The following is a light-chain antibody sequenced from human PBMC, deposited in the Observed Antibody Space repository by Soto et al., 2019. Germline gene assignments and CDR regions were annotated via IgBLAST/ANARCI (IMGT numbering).Light chain of an antibody. CDR3: TSYTSSSIFYV. CDR2: EVS. CDR1: SSDVGGYNF. J-gene: IGLJ1*01. V-gene: IGLV2-14*01. Sequence: SALTQPDSVSGSPGQSITISCTGTSSDVGGYNFVSWFQHHPGKAPKVMIYEVSNRPSGVSNRFSGSKSGNTASLTISGLQAEDEADYYCTSYTSSSIFYVFGTGTKVTVL.